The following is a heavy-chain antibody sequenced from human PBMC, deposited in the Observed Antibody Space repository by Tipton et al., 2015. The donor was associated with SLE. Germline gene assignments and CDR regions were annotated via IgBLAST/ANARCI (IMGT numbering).Heavy chain of an antibody. D-gene: IGHD3-22*01. V-gene: IGHV3-48*04. Sequence: GSLRLSCAASGFTFSSYWMSWVRQAPGKGLEWVSYISSSGSTIYYADSVKGRFTISRDNAKNSLYLQMNSLRAEDTAVYYCARDISQVYYDSSGYLHWGQGTLVTVSS. CDR2: ISSSGSTI. CDR3: ARDISQVYYDSSGYLH. CDR1: GFTFSSYW. J-gene: IGHJ1*01.